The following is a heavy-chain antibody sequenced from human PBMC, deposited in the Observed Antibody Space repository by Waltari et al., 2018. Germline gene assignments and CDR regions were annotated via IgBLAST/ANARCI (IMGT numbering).Heavy chain of an antibody. CDR3: ARDYRITMVRGVIRY. CDR1: GFTFSSYG. J-gene: IGHJ4*02. CDR2: IWYEGTNK. D-gene: IGHD3-10*01. V-gene: IGHV3-33*01. Sequence: QVQLVESGGGVVQPGRSLRRSCSSSGFTFSSYGLHWVRQAPGKGLGWVAVIWYEGTNKYYADSVKGRFTISRDNSKNTGYLQMNSLRAEDTAVYYCARDYRITMVRGVIRYWGQGTLVTVSS.